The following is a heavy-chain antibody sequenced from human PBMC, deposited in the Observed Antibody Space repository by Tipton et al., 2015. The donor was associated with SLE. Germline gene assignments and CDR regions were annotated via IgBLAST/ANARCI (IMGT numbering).Heavy chain of an antibody. CDR3: ARGPEELGIPPLFDY. CDR1: GGSISSGGFY. CDR2: IYYSGST. D-gene: IGHD7-27*01. V-gene: IGHV4-31*03. J-gene: IGHJ4*02. Sequence: TLSLTCTVSGGSISSGGFYWSWIRQHPGKGLEWIGYIYYSGSTYYNPSLKSRVTISVDTSKNQFSLKLSSVTAADTAVYYCARGPEELGIPPLFDYWGQGTLVTVSS.